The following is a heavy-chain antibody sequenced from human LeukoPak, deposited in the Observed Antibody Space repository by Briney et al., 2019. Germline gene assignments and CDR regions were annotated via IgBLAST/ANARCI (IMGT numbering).Heavy chain of an antibody. J-gene: IGHJ4*02. CDR2: ISSSSSYI. Sequence: NPGGSLRLSCAASGFTFSSYSMTWVRQAPGKGLEWVSSISSSSSYIYYADSVKGRFTISRDNAKNSLYLQVNSLRAEDTAMYYCAREPVPGTAPRWGQGTLVTVSS. CDR1: GFTFSSYS. CDR3: AREPVPGTAPR. V-gene: IGHV3-21*01. D-gene: IGHD6-19*01.